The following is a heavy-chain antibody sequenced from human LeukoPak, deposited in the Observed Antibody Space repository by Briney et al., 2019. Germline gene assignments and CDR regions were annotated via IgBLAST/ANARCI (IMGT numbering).Heavy chain of an antibody. CDR1: EFIVSINY. Sequence: GGSLRLSYAASEFIVSINYMTWVRQAPGKGLEWVSLIYSRGDTKYADSVKGRFTISRDNSKNTLYLQMNSLRAEDTAVYYCARDLLGGYSSELDDYWGQGTLVTVSS. CDR3: ARDLLGGYSSELDDY. V-gene: IGHV3-66*01. D-gene: IGHD6-25*01. J-gene: IGHJ4*02. CDR2: IYSRGDT.